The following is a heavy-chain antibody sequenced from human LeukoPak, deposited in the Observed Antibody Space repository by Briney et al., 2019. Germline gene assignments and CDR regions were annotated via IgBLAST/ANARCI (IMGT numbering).Heavy chain of an antibody. V-gene: IGHV4-61*02. CDR3: ARTMYYYESSGYRDYFDS. D-gene: IGHD3-22*01. J-gene: IGHJ4*02. Sequence: SETLSLTCTVSGGSISGRSYYWHWVRQPAGKGLEWFGGIFISGTTNYNPSLKSRATISADTSKSQVSLRLSSVTAADTAVYYCARTMYYYESSGYRDYFDSRGQGTLVTVSS. CDR1: GGSISGRSYY. CDR2: IFISGTT.